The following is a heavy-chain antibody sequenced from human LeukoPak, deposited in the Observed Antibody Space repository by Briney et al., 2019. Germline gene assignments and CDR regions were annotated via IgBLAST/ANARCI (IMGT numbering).Heavy chain of an antibody. Sequence: GGSLRLSCAASGFTFSSYGMHWVRQAPGKGLEWVAALSHDGNNEFYADSVKGRFTISRDNSKNTLYLQMNSLRAGDTAAFYCAKDNYYGSGAVIDYWGQGTLVTVSP. D-gene: IGHD3-10*01. V-gene: IGHV3-30*18. CDR2: LSHDGNNE. CDR3: AKDNYYGSGAVIDY. J-gene: IGHJ4*02. CDR1: GFTFSSYG.